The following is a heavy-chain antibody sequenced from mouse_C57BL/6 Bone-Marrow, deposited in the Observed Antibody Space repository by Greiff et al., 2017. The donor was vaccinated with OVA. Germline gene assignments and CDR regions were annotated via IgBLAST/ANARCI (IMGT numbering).Heavy chain of an antibody. J-gene: IGHJ1*03. CDR2: IDPSDSET. V-gene: IGHV1-52*01. CDR1: GYTFTSYW. D-gene: IGHD1-1*01. Sequence: QVQLQQSGAELVRPGSSVKLSCKASGYTFTSYWMHWVKQRPIQGLEWIGNIDPSDSETHYNQKFKDKATLTVDKSSSTAYMQLSSLTSEDSAVYYCARPLTTVVATDWYFDVWGTGTTVTVSS. CDR3: ARPLTTVVATDWYFDV.